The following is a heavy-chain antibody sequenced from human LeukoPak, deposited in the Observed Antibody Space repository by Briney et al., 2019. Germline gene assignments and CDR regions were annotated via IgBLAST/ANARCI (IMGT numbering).Heavy chain of an antibody. Sequence: ASVKVSCKASGYTFTSYGISWVRQAPGQGLEWMGWISAYNGNTNYAQKLQGRVTMTTDTSTSAAYMELRSLRSDDTAVYYCARPGECSGGSCQPDYYYYYMDVWGKGTTVTVSS. V-gene: IGHV1-18*01. D-gene: IGHD2-15*01. J-gene: IGHJ6*03. CDR1: GYTFTSYG. CDR2: ISAYNGNT. CDR3: ARPGECSGGSCQPDYYYYYMDV.